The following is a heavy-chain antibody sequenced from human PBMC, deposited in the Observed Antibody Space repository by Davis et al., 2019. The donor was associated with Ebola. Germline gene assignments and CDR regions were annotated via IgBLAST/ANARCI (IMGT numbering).Heavy chain of an antibody. J-gene: IGHJ6*02. CDR1: GYTFINYW. CDR3: ARHGKADTAMLYYYGMDV. CDR2: IYPGDSDA. V-gene: IGHV5-51*01. D-gene: IGHD5-18*01. Sequence: GESLKISCKASGYTFINYWIAWVRQMPGKGLEWMGNIYPGDSDARSSPSFQGQVTISADKSISTAYLQWSSLKASDTAMYYCARHGKADTAMLYYYGMDVWGQGTTVTVSS.